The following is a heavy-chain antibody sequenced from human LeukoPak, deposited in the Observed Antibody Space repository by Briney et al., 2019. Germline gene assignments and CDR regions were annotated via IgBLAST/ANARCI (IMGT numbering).Heavy chain of an antibody. CDR3: ARGDSSGYYYLVAFDI. CDR2: IYYSGST. CDR1: GGSISSYY. J-gene: IGHJ3*02. D-gene: IGHD3-22*01. V-gene: IGHV4-59*01. Sequence: PSETLSLTCTVSGGSISSYYWSWIRQPPGKGLEWIGYIYYSGSTTYNPSLKSRVTISVDTSENQFSLKLSSVTAADTAVYYCARGDSSGYYYLVAFDIWGQGTMVTVSS.